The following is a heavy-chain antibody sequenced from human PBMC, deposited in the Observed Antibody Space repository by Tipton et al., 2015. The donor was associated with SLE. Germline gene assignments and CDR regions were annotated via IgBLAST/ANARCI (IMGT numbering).Heavy chain of an antibody. Sequence: TLSLTCTVSGGSISTYYWSWIRQPPGKGLEWIGYIYYSGSTNYNPSLQSRVTISMDTSRNQLSLKLNSVTAADTAVYYCARGDSAYDLPDYWGQGTLVTVSS. D-gene: IGHD3-3*01. CDR3: ARGDSAYDLPDY. V-gene: IGHV4-59*01. CDR2: IYYSGST. CDR1: GGSISTYY. J-gene: IGHJ4*02.